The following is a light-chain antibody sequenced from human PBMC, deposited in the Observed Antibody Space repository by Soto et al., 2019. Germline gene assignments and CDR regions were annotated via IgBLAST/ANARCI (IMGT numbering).Light chain of an antibody. J-gene: IGLJ1*01. V-gene: IGLV1-40*01. CDR3: QSYDSSLSGYV. CDR1: NSNIGIEY. CDR2: GNS. Sequence: QSVLTQPPSVSAAPGQEVTIACSGSNSNIGIEYVAWYQHLPGTAPKLVIYGNSNRPSGVPDRFSGSKSGTSASLAITGLQAEDEADYYCQSYDSSLSGYVFGTGTKLTVL.